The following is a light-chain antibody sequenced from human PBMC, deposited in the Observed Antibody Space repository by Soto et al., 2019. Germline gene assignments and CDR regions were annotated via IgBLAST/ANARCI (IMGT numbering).Light chain of an antibody. J-gene: IGLJ1*01. CDR3: SSYAGNNIYV. Sequence: QSGLTQPPSASGSPGHSVTISCTGSSSDVGEYKYVSWYQQHPGKAPKLVIYEVSKRPPGVPNRFSGSKSGNTASLTVSGLQSEDEAEYYCSSYAGNNIYVIGTGTKVTVL. CDR1: SSDVGEYKY. CDR2: EVS. V-gene: IGLV2-8*01.